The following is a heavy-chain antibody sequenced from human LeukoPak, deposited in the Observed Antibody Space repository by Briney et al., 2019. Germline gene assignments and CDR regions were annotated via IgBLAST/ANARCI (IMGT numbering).Heavy chain of an antibody. CDR3: AKGTKDTAMALDY. CDR2: ISWNSGSI. Sequence: GGSLRLSCAASGLTFSSHWMHWVRQAPGKGLEWVSGISWNSGSIGYADSVKGRFTISRDNAKNSLYLQMNSLRAEDTALYYCAKGTKDTAMALDYWGQGTLVTVSS. D-gene: IGHD5-18*01. J-gene: IGHJ4*02. CDR1: GLTFSSHW. V-gene: IGHV3-9*01.